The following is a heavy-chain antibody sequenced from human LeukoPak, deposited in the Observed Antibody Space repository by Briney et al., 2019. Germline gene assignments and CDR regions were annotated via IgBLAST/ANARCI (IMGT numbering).Heavy chain of an antibody. CDR1: GGSISSSSYY. CDR3: ASLYCSSTSCYSYYYYYMDV. Sequence: SETLSLTCTVSGGSISSSSYYWGWIRQPPGKGLEWIGSIYYSGSTYYNPSLKSRVTISVDTSKNQFSLKLSSVTAADTAVYYCASLYCSSTSCYSYYYYYMDVWGKGTTVTVSS. CDR2: IYYSGST. V-gene: IGHV4-39*01. J-gene: IGHJ6*03. D-gene: IGHD2-2*01.